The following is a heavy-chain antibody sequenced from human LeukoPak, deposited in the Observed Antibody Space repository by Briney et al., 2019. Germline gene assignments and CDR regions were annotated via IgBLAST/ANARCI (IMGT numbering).Heavy chain of an antibody. CDR2: INPNSGGT. CDR1: GYTFTGYY. J-gene: IGHJ4*02. Sequence: ALVKVSCKASGYTFTGYYMHWVRQAPGQGLEWMGWINPNSGGTNYAQKFQGRVTMTRDTSISTAYMELSRLRSDDTAVYYCARASVAARSRATDYWGQGTLVTVSS. D-gene: IGHD2-15*01. CDR3: ARASVAARSRATDY. V-gene: IGHV1-2*02.